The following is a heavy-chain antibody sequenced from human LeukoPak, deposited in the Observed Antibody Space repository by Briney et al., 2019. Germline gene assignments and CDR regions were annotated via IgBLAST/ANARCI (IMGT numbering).Heavy chain of an antibody. CDR2: IYHSGST. D-gene: IGHD1-14*01. CDR1: GGSFSGYY. CDR3: ASYGKTNPYYYYYMDV. Sequence: SETLSLTCAVYGGSFSGYYWGWIRQPPGKGLEWIGSIYHSGSTYYNPSLKSRVTISVDTSKNQFSLKLSSVTAADTAVYYCASYGKTNPYYYYYMDVWGKGTTVTVSS. V-gene: IGHV4-38-2*01. J-gene: IGHJ6*03.